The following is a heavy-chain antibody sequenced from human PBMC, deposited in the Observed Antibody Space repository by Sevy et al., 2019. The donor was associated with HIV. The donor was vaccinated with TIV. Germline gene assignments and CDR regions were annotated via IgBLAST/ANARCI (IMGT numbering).Heavy chain of an antibody. V-gene: IGHV3-9*01. CDR2: ISWNSGAL. CDR3: ARAQGYCVVERCYGGSVIAFDF. J-gene: IGHJ3*01. CDR1: GFTFGDYA. Sequence: GGSLRLSCAGSGFTFGDYAMHWVRQVPGKGLEWVSGISWNSGALDHADSVRGRFTISRDNAKSSLYLQMNSLRLENTALYYGARAQGYCVVERCYGGSVIAFDFWGQGTMVTVSS. D-gene: IGHD2-15*01.